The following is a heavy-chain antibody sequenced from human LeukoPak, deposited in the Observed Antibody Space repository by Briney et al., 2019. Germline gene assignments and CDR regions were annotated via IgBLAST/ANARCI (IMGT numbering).Heavy chain of an antibody. Sequence: ASVKVSCKASGYMFNAYGISWVRQAPGQGLEWMGWISSYNGNTNYPQKFQGRFTVTTDTSTTTAYLELAELTSDDTDMYDFAREVILNAAYCSDWNFGQFFDHWGPGTLVTVSS. V-gene: IGHV1-18*04. CDR2: ISSYNGNT. CDR3: AREVILNAAYCSDWNFGQFFDH. CDR1: GYMFNAYG. J-gene: IGHJ4*01. D-gene: IGHD2-15*01.